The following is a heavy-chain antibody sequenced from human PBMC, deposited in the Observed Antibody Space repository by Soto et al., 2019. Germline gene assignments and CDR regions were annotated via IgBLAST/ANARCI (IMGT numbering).Heavy chain of an antibody. CDR3: ARGGYTYGYGRDY. J-gene: IGHJ4*02. V-gene: IGHV1-2*04. CDR1: GYTFTAYY. CDR2: INPNSGDT. Sequence: QVQLVQSGAEVKKLGASVKVSCKASGYTFTAYYIHWVRQAPGQGLEWVGWINPNSGDTNYAQRFQGWVTMTGDTSVSTAYMDLTSLRSDDTAVYYCARGGYTYGYGRDYWGQGNLVTVSS. D-gene: IGHD5-18*01.